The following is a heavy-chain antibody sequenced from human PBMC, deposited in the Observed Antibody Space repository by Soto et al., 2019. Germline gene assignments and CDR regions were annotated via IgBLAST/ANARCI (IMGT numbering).Heavy chain of an antibody. J-gene: IGHJ4*02. CDR1: VGSINDPG. D-gene: IGHD3-10*01. CDR3: ATGQYLYGSRH. V-gene: IGHV4-59*11. Sequence: SETLCLSCSVCVGSINDPGWSWIRQPPRKGLEWIGFFYSLGATNYNPSLKSRVTISLDTSKKQFSLKLTSVTVADTAVYYCATGQYLYGSRHWGRGTLVT. CDR2: FYSLGAT.